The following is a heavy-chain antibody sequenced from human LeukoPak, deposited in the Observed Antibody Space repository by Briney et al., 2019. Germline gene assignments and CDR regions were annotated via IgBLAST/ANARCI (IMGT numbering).Heavy chain of an antibody. CDR3: ARLGEDYDILTGAPVWYFDL. CDR1: CGSFSGYY. J-gene: IGHJ2*01. D-gene: IGHD3-9*01. V-gene: IGHV4-34*01. Sequence: SETLSLTCAVYCGSFSGYYWSWIRQPPGKGLEWIGEINHSGSTNYNPSLKSRVTISVDTSKNQFSLKLSSVTAADTAVYYCARLGEDYDILTGAPVWYFDLWGRGTLVTVSS. CDR2: INHSGST.